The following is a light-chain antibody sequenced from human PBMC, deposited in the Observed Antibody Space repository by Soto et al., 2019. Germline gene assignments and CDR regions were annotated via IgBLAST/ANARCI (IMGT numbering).Light chain of an antibody. CDR2: AAS. CDR3: QPYNNWPLT. CDR1: QGIRNY. J-gene: IGKJ4*01. V-gene: IGKV1-17*03. Sequence: DIPMPQSPSSLSASVGDRVTVTCRASQGIRNYLAWCQQKPGKVPKRLIYAASSLQSGVPLRFSGSRSGPEFTLTINSLQSEDFAIYYCQPYNNWPLTFGGGTKVDIK.